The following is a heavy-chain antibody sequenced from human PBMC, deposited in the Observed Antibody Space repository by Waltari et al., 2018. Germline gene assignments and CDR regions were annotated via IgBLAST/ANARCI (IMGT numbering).Heavy chain of an antibody. CDR2: ISYSGTT. D-gene: IGHD5-12*01. CDR3: ATYIGASVGTAAFDV. CDR1: GVSITNYRHS. V-gene: IGHV4-39*01. J-gene: IGHJ3*01. Sequence: QLQLQESGPRLVKPSETLSLICSVSGVSITNYRHSWAWIRQSPGQGLEWIGTISYSGTTYSSPSLKSRVSVSRDTSKNQVSLTLGSVTAADMAVYYCATYIGASVGTAAFDVWGQGTMVTVSS.